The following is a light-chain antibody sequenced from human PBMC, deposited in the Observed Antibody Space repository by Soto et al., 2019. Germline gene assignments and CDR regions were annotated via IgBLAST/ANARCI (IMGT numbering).Light chain of an antibody. CDR1: QGVSSY. CDR3: QQHSNWRPGIT. CDR2: DAF. Sequence: EIVLTQSPATLSLSTGERATLSCRASQGVSSYLAWYQQKPGQAPRLLIYDAFNRVGGIPARFSGSGSRTDFTLTISSLEPEDVAVYYCQQHSNWRPGITFGQGTRLEIK. V-gene: IGKV3-11*01. J-gene: IGKJ5*01.